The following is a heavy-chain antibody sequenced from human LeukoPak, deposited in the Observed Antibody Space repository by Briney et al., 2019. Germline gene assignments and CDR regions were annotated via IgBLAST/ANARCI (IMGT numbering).Heavy chain of an antibody. CDR3: AQQCRGDYFDY. Sequence: SGPTLVKPTQTLTLTCTFSGFSLSTSGVGVGWIRQPPGKALEWLALIYWNDDKRYGPSLKSRLTITKDTSKNQVVLTMTNMDPVDTATYYCAQQCRGDYFDYWGQGTLVTVSS. J-gene: IGHJ4*02. V-gene: IGHV2-5*01. CDR1: GFSLSTSGVG. CDR2: IYWNDDK. D-gene: IGHD5-24*01.